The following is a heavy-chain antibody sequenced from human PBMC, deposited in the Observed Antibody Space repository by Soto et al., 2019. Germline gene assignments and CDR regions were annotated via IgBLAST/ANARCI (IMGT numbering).Heavy chain of an antibody. D-gene: IGHD6-13*01. CDR3: AKRSALAAAGIDY. J-gene: IGHJ4*02. V-gene: IGHV3-30*18. CDR1: GFTFSSYG. Sequence: VQLVESGGGVVQPGRSLRLSCAASGFTFSSYGMHWVRQAPGKGLEWVAVISYDGSNKYYADSVKGRFTISRDNSKNTLYLQMNSLRAEDTAVYYCAKRSALAAAGIDYWGQGTLVTVSS. CDR2: ISYDGSNK.